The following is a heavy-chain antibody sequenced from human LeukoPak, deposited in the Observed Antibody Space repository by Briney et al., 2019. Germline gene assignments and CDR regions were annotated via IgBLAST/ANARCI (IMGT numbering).Heavy chain of an antibody. Sequence: GGSLRLSCAASGFTFSDYNMRWIRQAPGKGLEWVSSISRSGSTKYYADSVKGRFTISRDNANNSLYLQMNSLRAEDTAVYYCAKDSAKKYDDYWGQGTLVTVSS. V-gene: IGHV3-11*01. CDR3: AKDSAKKYDDY. J-gene: IGHJ4*02. D-gene: IGHD2/OR15-2a*01. CDR1: GFTFSDYN. CDR2: ISRSGSTK.